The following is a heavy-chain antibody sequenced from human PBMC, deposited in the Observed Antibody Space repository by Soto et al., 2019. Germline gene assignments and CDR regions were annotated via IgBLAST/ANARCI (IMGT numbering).Heavy chain of an antibody. CDR2: IYDSGST. V-gene: IGHV4-31*03. CDR1: GGSISSGGQY. CDR3: ARDAAEYYFDY. Sequence: QVQRKESGPGLVKPSQTLSLTCTVSGGSISSGGQYWSWIRQHPGKGLEWIGYIYDSGSTYYNPSLRSRVTISVDTSKKQFSLKLRSVTAADTAVYYCARDAAEYYFDYWGQGTLVTVSS. J-gene: IGHJ4*02. D-gene: IGHD6-25*01.